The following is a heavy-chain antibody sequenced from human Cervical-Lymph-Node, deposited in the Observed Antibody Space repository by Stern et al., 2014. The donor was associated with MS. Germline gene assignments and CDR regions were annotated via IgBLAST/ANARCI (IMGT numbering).Heavy chain of an antibody. D-gene: IGHD4-17*01. J-gene: IGHJ6*02. CDR3: ARHRHHYYGDYEEDYYYYYGMDV. CDR1: GFTFSSYS. Sequence: EVQLVESGGGLVKPGGSLRLSCAASGFTFSSYSMNWVRQAPGKGLEWVSSISSSSSYIYYADSVKGRFPISRDNAKNSLYLQMNSLRAEDTAVYYCARHRHHYYGDYEEDYYYYYGMDVWGQGTTVTVSS. V-gene: IGHV3-21*01. CDR2: ISSSSSYI.